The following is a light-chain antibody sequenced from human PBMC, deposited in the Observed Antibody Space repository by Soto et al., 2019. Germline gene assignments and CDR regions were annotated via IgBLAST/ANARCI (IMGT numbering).Light chain of an antibody. CDR2: AAS. CDR3: QQSHSTPALT. J-gene: IGKJ4*01. CDR1: QSITSN. V-gene: IGKV3-15*01. Sequence: EIVMTQSPATLSVSPGERATLSCRASQSITSNLAWYQQKPGQAPRLLIYAASTRATGIPARFSGSGSGTDFTLTISSLQPEDFATYYCQQSHSTPALTFGGGTKVDIK.